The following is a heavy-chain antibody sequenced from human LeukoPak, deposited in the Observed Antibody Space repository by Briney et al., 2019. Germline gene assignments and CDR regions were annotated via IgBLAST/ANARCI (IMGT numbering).Heavy chain of an antibody. Sequence: SVKVSCKASGGTFSSYAISWVRQAPGQGLEWMGGIIPIFGTANYAQKFQGRVTITADESTSTAYMELSSLRSEDTAVCYCARELNYYYGMDVWGQGTTVTVSS. CDR3: ARELNYYYGMDV. J-gene: IGHJ6*02. CDR1: GGTFSSYA. CDR2: IIPIFGTA. V-gene: IGHV1-69*13.